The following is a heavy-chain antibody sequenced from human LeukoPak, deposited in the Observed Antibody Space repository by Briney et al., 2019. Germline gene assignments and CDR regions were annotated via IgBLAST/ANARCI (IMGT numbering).Heavy chain of an antibody. J-gene: IGHJ5*02. Sequence: SETLSLTCAVYGGSFSGYYWSWIRQPPGKGLEWIGEINHSGSTNYNPSLKSRVTISVDTSKNQFSLKLSSVTAADTAVYYCARDMRGYYPNWFDPWGQGTLVTVSS. D-gene: IGHD3-3*01. CDR1: GGSFSGYY. V-gene: IGHV4-34*01. CDR2: INHSGST. CDR3: ARDMRGYYPNWFDP.